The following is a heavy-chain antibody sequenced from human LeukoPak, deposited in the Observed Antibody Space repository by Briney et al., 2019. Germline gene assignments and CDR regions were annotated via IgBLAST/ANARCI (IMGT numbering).Heavy chain of an antibody. Sequence: SETLSLTCAVYGGSFSGYYWSWIRQPPGKGLEWIGEINHSGSTNYNPSLKSRVTISVDTSENQFSLKLSSVTAADTAVYYCATTRNPPNRFDYWGQGTLVTVSS. J-gene: IGHJ4*02. D-gene: IGHD4-11*01. V-gene: IGHV4-34*01. CDR1: GGSFSGYY. CDR2: INHSGST. CDR3: ATTRNPPNRFDY.